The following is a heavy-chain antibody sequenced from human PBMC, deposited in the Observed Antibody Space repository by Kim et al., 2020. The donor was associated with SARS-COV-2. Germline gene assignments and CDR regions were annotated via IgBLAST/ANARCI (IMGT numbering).Heavy chain of an antibody. CDR2: INTNTGNP. J-gene: IGHJ3*02. CDR3: ARGLDFWSGYYLSSGWYPNAFDI. V-gene: IGHV7-4-1*02. CDR1: GYTFTNYA. D-gene: IGHD3-3*01. Sequence: ASVKVSCKASGYTFTNYALNWVRQAPGQGLEWMGWINTNTGNPTYAQVFTGRFVFSLDTSVSTAYLQISSLKAEDTAVYYCARGLDFWSGYYLSSGWYPNAFDIWGQGRMVTVSS.